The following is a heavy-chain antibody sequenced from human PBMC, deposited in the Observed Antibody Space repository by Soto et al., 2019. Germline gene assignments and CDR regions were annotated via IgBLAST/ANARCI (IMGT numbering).Heavy chain of an antibody. CDR2: ISYDGSNK. Sequence: QVQLVESGGGVVQPGRSLRLSCAASGFTFSSCAMHWVRQAPGKGLEWVALISYDGSNKYYAHSVKGRFTISRDNSKNTLYLQMNSRRAEDTAVYYCARDKRDLRFLEWSYYFDYWGQGTLVTVSS. CDR1: GFTFSSCA. J-gene: IGHJ4*02. V-gene: IGHV3-30-3*01. D-gene: IGHD3-3*01. CDR3: ARDKRDLRFLEWSYYFDY.